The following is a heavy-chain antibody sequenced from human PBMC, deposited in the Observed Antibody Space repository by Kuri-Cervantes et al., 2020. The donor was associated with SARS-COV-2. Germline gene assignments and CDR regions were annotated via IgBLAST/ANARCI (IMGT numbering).Heavy chain of an antibody. CDR3: ARDSAPTGGATGDWFDP. J-gene: IGHJ5*02. CDR1: GFTFSGYT. CDR2: ISGSGSYM. V-gene: IGHV3-21*01. D-gene: IGHD1-26*01. Sequence: GESLKISCVATGFTFSGYTMNWVRQAPGKALQWVSSISGSGSYMYYADSVKGRFTISRDNSKNTLYLQMNSLRAEDTAVYYCARDSAPTGGATGDWFDPWGQGTLVTVSS.